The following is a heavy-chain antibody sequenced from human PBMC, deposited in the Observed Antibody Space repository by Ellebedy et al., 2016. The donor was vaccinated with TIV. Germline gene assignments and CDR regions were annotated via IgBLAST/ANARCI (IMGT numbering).Heavy chain of an antibody. CDR3: AKDALEVVPAAPHY. Sequence: GGSLRLXXAASGFTFSNYGILWVRQAPGKGLEWVAVISYDGSNKYYADSVRGRFTISKDNSKNTLYLQMNSLRPDDTAVYYCAKDALEVVPAAPHYWGQGTLVTVSS. V-gene: IGHV3-30*18. D-gene: IGHD2-2*01. CDR2: ISYDGSNK. J-gene: IGHJ4*02. CDR1: GFTFSNYG.